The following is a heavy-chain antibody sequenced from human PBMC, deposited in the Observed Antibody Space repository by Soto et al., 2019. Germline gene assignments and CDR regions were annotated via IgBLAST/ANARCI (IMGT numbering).Heavy chain of an antibody. CDR3: AKRHGGSGWYMDY. CDR2: ISGSGGST. V-gene: IGHV3-23*01. CDR1: GFTFSSYA. D-gene: IGHD6-19*01. J-gene: IGHJ4*02. Sequence: EVQLLESGGGLVQPGGSLRLSCAASGFTFSSYAMSWVRQAPGTGLEWVSAISGSGGSTYYADSVKGRFTISRDKSKNTRYLRNNTVRAENTAVYYFAKRHGGSGWYMDYWGQGTLVTVSS.